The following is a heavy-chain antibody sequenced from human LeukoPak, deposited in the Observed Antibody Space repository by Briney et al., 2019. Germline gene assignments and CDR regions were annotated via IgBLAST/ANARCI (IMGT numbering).Heavy chain of an antibody. D-gene: IGHD5-24*01. CDR2: IYYSGST. Sequence: PSETLSLTCTVSGGSISSYYWSWIRQPPGKGLEWIGYIYYSGSTNYNPSLKSRVTISVGTSKNQFSLKLSSVTAADTAVYYCAIRRDGYNYDYWGQGTLVTVSS. J-gene: IGHJ4*02. CDR3: AIRRDGYNYDY. V-gene: IGHV4-59*08. CDR1: GGSISSYY.